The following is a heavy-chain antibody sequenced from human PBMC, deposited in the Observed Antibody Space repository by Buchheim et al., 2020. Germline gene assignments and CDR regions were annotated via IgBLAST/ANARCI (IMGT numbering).Heavy chain of an antibody. CDR1: GFTFSSYG. J-gene: IGHJ4*02. CDR2: ISYDGSNK. V-gene: IGHV3-30*18. CDR3: AKMASGGSGSLPEFDY. D-gene: IGHD6-19*01. Sequence: QVQLVESGGGVVQPGRSLRLSCAASGFTFSSYGMHWVRQAPGKGLEWVAVISYDGSNKYYADSVKGRFTISRDNSQNTLYLQMNSLRAEDTAVYYCAKMASGGSGSLPEFDYWGQGTL.